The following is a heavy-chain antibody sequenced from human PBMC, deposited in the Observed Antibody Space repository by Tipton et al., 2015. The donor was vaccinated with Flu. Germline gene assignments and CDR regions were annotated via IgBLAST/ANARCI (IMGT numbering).Heavy chain of an antibody. Sequence: TLSLTCSVSGDSIGSPYFWGWIRQPPGKGLEWIGNVHQTGSPYYNPSLRSRVTIGVDRAKNQFSRRLTSVTAADTAVYYCARREYSNYVSEPKSWFDPWGQGTLVTVSS. D-gene: IGHD6-6*01. CDR1: GDSIGSPYF. CDR3: ARREYSNYVSEPKSWFDP. J-gene: IGHJ5*02. V-gene: IGHV4-38-2*01. CDR2: VHQTGSP.